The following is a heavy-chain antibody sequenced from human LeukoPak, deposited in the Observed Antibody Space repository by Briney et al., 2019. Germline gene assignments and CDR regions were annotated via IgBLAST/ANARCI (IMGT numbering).Heavy chain of an antibody. J-gene: IGHJ4*02. Sequence: PGGSLRLSCAASGFTSSSYAMHWVRQAPGKGLEWVAVISYDGSNKYYADSVKGRFTISRDNSKNTLYQQMNSLIAEDTAVDYCAKIGRLRFLEWLQTLPEFDYWGQGTLVTVSS. CDR1: GFTSSSYA. CDR2: ISYDGSNK. D-gene: IGHD3-3*01. CDR3: AKIGRLRFLEWLQTLPEFDY. V-gene: IGHV3-30-3*02.